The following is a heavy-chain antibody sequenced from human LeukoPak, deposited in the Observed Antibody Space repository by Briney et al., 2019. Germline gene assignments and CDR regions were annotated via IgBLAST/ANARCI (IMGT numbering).Heavy chain of an antibody. D-gene: IGHD1-7*01. Sequence: PGGSLRLSCAGSGFVASYNYMSWVRQAPGKGLEWVSVIFGESTTHYAESVKARFTISRDNSKNTVYLQMNSPRDEDTAMYYCVKDLNWNYPNWGPGTLVIVSS. V-gene: IGHV3-66*01. CDR1: GFVASYNY. CDR3: VKDLNWNYPN. CDR2: IFGESTT. J-gene: IGHJ4*02.